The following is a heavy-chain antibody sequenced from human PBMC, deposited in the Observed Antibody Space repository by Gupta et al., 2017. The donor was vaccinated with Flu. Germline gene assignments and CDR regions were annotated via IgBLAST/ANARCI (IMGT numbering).Heavy chain of an antibody. J-gene: IGHJ4*02. CDR2: ISWNSGSI. D-gene: IGHD6-6*01. V-gene: IGHV3-9*01. CDR3: AKELYSSSSGIDY. Sequence: RQAPGKGLEWVSGISWNSGSIGYADSVKGRFTISRDNAKNSLYLQMNSLRAEDTALYYCAKELYSSSSGIDYWGQGTLVTVSS.